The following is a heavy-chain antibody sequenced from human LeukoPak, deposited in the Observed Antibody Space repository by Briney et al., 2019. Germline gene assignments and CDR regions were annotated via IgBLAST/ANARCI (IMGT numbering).Heavy chain of an antibody. CDR2: VKSKNYGGIT. Sequence: PGGPLRLSCGASGFPFSCYAMNWVRQAPAKGVDWVGRVKSKNYGGITDYAAPVKSRVTISIDDSKNTLYLQMNSVKTEDTTVYYCTTVLSTYESSGYYYGGAFDIWGQGTMVTVSS. CDR3: TTVLSTYESSGYYYGGAFDI. CDR1: GFPFSCYA. V-gene: IGHV3-15*01. D-gene: IGHD3-22*01. J-gene: IGHJ3*02.